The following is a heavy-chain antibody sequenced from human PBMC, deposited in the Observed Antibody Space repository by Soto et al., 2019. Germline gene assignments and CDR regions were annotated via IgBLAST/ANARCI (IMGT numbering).Heavy chain of an antibody. CDR3: GRRNGRYFDY. J-gene: IGHJ4*02. CDR1: GGSISSGDYY. Sequence: SETLSLTCTVSGGSISSGDYYWSWIRQPPGKGLEWIGYIYYSGSTNYNPSLKSRVTISVDTSKNQFSLKLSSVTAADTAVYYWGRRNGRYFDYWGQGTLVTVSS. V-gene: IGHV4-30-4*01. CDR2: IYYSGST.